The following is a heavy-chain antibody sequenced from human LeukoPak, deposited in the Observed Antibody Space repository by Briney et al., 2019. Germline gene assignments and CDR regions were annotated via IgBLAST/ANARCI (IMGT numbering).Heavy chain of an antibody. Sequence: ASVKVSCKASGYTFTSYDINWVRQATGQGLEWMGWMNPNSGNTGYAQKFQGRVTMTRNTSISTAYMELSRLRSDDTAVYYCARDTAAAPPDYWGQGTLVTVSS. CDR1: GYTFTSYD. V-gene: IGHV1-8*01. J-gene: IGHJ4*02. CDR3: ARDTAAAPPDY. CDR2: MNPNSGNT. D-gene: IGHD6-13*01.